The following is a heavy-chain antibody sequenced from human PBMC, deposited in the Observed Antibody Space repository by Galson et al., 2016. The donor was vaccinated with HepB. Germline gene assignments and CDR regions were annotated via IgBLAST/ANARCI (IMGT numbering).Heavy chain of an antibody. Sequence: SVKVSCKASGFTFGTFGVSWVRQAPGQGLEWLGGISAYTGNTNYAQRVQGRVTMTTDTSTATAYMELRSLRSADTAVFYCARGAHGYSGFWGQGTLVTVSS. V-gene: IGHV1-18*01. D-gene: IGHD5-12*01. J-gene: IGHJ4*02. CDR3: ARGAHGYSGF. CDR1: GFTFGTFG. CDR2: ISAYTGNT.